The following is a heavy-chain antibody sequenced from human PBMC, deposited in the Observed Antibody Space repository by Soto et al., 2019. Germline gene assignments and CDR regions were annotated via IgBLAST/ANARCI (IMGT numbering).Heavy chain of an antibody. J-gene: IGHJ4*02. V-gene: IGHV4-61*01. CDR1: GGSVSNKTYY. CDR2: IHYSGTT. CDR3: AAGEASSRNLAPYYLDF. D-gene: IGHD6-13*01. Sequence: SETLSLTCSVSGGSVSNKTYYWSWIRQPPGKRLEWIGYIHYSGTTSFFPSYNPSLRSRVTISEDTSKNQFSLKLLSVTTADTAVYFCAAGEASSRNLAPYYLDFWGQGTLVTVPQ.